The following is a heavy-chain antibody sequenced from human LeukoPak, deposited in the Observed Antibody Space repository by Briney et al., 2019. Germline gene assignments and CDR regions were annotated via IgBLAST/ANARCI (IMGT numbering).Heavy chain of an antibody. V-gene: IGHV3-30*04. CDR3: ARALHGPADAFDI. D-gene: IGHD2-2*01. Sequence: PGGSLRLSCAASGFTFSSYEMDWVRQAPGKGLEWVAVISYDGSNKYYADSVKGRFTISRDNSKNTLYLQMNSLRAEDTAVYYCARALHGPADAFDIWGQGTMVTVSS. CDR1: GFTFSSYE. CDR2: ISYDGSNK. J-gene: IGHJ3*02.